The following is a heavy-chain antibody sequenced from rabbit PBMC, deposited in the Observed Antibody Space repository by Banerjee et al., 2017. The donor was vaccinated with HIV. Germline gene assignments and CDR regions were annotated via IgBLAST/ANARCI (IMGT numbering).Heavy chain of an antibody. CDR1: GFSFSSSYD. J-gene: IGHJ6*01. CDR2: IFIGNSDT. D-gene: IGHD6-1*01. Sequence: QSLEESGGDLVKPGASLTLTCTASGFSFSSSYDMCWVRQAPGKGLEWIGYIFIGNSDTHYASWAKGRFTISKASSTTVTLQMTSLTAADTATYFCARGDDGDPSDGYGSLALWGPGTLVTVS. CDR3: ARGDDGDPSDGYGSLAL. V-gene: IGHV1S40*01.